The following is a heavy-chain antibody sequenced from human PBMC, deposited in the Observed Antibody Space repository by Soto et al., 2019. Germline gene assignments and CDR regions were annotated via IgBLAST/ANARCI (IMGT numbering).Heavy chain of an antibody. V-gene: IGHV2-5*02. J-gene: IGHJ5*02. D-gene: IGHD2-15*01. CDR2: IYWDDDK. CDR3: AHSGDVVVGGWFDP. Sequence: QITLKESGPTLVKPTQTLTLTCTFSGVSLSTMGVGVGWIRQPPGKALEWLALIYWDDDKRYRPSLKSRLTITKDTFKNHLVLTMTNMDAVDPATYYCAHSGDVVVGGWFDPWGQGALITVS. CDR1: GVSLSTMGVG.